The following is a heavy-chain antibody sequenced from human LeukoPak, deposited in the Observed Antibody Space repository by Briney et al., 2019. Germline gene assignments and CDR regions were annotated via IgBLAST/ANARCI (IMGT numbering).Heavy chain of an antibody. D-gene: IGHD2/OR15-2a*01. CDR1: GFTVSSNY. CDR3: ARDLSRAFDI. V-gene: IGHV3-53*01. CDR2: IYSGGST. J-gene: IGHJ3*02. Sequence: GGSLRLSCAASGFTVSSNYMSWVRQAPGKGPEWVSVIYSGGSTYYADSVKGRFTISRDNSKNTLYLQMNSLRAEDTAVYYCARDLSRAFDIWGQGTMVTVSS.